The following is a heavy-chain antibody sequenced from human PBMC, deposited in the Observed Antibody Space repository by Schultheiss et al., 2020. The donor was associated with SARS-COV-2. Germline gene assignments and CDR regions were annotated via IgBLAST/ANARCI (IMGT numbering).Heavy chain of an antibody. Sequence: SETLSLTCAVYGGSFSGYYWSWIRQPPGKGLEWIGEINHSGSTNYNPSLKSRVTISVDTSENQFSLKVRSVTAADTAVYYCAKDRFIKLVATPVDTAMVRGLDYWGQGTLVTVSS. CDR2: INHSGST. CDR3: AKDRFIKLVATPVDTAMVRGLDY. V-gene: IGHV4-34*09. D-gene: IGHD5-18*01. CDR1: GGSFSGYY. J-gene: IGHJ4*02.